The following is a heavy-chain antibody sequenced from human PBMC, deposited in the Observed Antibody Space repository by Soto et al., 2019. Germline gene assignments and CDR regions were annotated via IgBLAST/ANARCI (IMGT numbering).Heavy chain of an antibody. V-gene: IGHV1-2*04. Sequence: ASVKVSCKASGYTFTGYYMHWVRQAPGQGLEWMGWISPNSGGTNYAQKLQGWVTMTRDTSISTAYMELSRLRSDDTAEYYCARERGSGSYYFDYWGQGTLVTVSS. D-gene: IGHD3-10*01. CDR1: GYTFTGYY. CDR2: ISPNSGGT. CDR3: ARERGSGSYYFDY. J-gene: IGHJ4*02.